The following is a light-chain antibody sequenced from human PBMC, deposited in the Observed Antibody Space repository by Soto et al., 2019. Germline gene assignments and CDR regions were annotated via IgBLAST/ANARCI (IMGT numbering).Light chain of an antibody. CDR2: SAS. J-gene: IGKJ4*01. CDR3: QQSYNSPLT. V-gene: IGKV1-39*01. CDR1: QSISTY. Sequence: DIQMTQSPSSLSASVGDRVTITCRASQSISTYLNWYQHKPGKAPKLLIYSASTLQSGVPSRFSGSGSGTYFSLTISSLQPDDFATYSCQQSYNSPLTFGGGTKVE.